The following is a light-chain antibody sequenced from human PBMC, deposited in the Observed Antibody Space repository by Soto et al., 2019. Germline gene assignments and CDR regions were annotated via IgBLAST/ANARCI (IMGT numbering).Light chain of an antibody. V-gene: IGLV4-69*01. J-gene: IGLJ2*01. Sequence: QPVLTQSPSASASLGASVKLTCTLRSGHSNYAIAWHQQQPEKGPRFLMKLNSDGSHSKGDGIPDRFSGSSSGAERYLTISTLQSEDAADYYCQTWVTGIHIFGGGTKLTVL. CDR1: SGHSNYA. CDR3: QTWVTGIHI. CDR2: LNSDGSH.